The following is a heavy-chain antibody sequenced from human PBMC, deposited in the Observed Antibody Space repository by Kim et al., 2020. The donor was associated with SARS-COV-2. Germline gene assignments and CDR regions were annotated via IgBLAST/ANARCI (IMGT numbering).Heavy chain of an antibody. CDR2: IYHSGST. J-gene: IGHJ4*02. CDR1: GYSISSGYY. CDR3: ARDLLGGYSGYDPGSLVGY. D-gene: IGHD5-12*01. V-gene: IGHV4-38-2*02. Sequence: SETLSLTCTVSGYSISSGYYWGWIRQPPGKGLEWIGSIYHSGSTYYNPSLKSRVTISVDTSKNQFSLKLSSVTAADTAVYYCARDLLGGYSGYDPGSLVGYWGQGTLVTVSS.